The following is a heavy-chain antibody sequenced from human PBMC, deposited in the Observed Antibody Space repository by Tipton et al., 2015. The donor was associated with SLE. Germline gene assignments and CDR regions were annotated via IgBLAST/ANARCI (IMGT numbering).Heavy chain of an antibody. CDR3: ARSSSVRTLLWPTFAY. J-gene: IGHJ4*02. D-gene: IGHD3-10*01. CDR2: FYHRGTT. V-gene: IGHV4-38-2*02. Sequence: QLVQSGAEIKKPGASVKVSCKASGYTFTSYAISWVRQSPGKGLEWIGNFYHRGTTYYNPSLQSRVTISADTSKNHLSLKLTSVTAADTAVSFCARSSSVRTLLWPTFAYWGQGTLVTVSS. CDR1: GYTFTSYA.